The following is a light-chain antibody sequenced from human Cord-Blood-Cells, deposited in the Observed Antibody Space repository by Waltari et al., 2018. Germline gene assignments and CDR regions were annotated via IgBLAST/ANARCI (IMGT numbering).Light chain of an antibody. J-gene: IGKJ3*01. Sequence: DIVLTQSPGTLSLSPGERATLSCRASQSVRSSYLAWYQQKPGQAPRLLIDGASSRATDIPGRFGGSGSGTDVTLTISKLETEDFAVYYCQQYGSSFTFGPGTKVDIE. CDR2: GAS. CDR1: QSVRSSY. CDR3: QQYGSSFT. V-gene: IGKV3-20*01.